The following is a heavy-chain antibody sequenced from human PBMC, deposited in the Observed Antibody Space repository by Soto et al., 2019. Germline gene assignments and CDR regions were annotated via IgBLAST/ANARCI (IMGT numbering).Heavy chain of an antibody. Sequence: SPTLSLTCVISGDSVSSNSGAWNWIRQSPSRGLEWLGRTYYRSKWYNGYAVSVKSRITINPDTSKNQFSLQLSSVTPEDTAVYNCTGQSVAYAINYWAEGTPVTFS. V-gene: IGHV6-1*01. CDR3: TGQSVAYAINY. CDR1: GDSVSSNSGA. J-gene: IGHJ4*02. D-gene: IGHD3-9*01. CDR2: TYYRSKWYN.